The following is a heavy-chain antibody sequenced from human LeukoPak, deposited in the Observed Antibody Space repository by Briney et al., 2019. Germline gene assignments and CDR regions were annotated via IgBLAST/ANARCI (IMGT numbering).Heavy chain of an antibody. CDR1: GASITSESSY. J-gene: IGHJ4*02. CDR2: PVYDGSA. V-gene: IGHV4-39*01. D-gene: IGHD3-16*02. CDR3: ARAPSYRRYSYHS. Sequence: SETLSLTCTVSGASITSESSYWGWIHDPPGKGFQWIGCPVYDGSAHYNPSLQSHVSISSDTSNNQFSLKLASVTASDTGVYFCARAPSYRRYSYHSWGQGTLVTVSS.